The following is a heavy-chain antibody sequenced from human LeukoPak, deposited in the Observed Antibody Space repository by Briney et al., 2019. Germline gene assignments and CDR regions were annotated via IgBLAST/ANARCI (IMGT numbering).Heavy chain of an antibody. Sequence: GGSLRLSCAASGFTFSSYEMNWVRQAPGKGLEGVSYISSSGSTIYYADSVKGRFTISRDNAKNSLYLQMNSLRAEDTAVYYCARGPHYEYYYYYGMDVWGQGTTVTVSS. V-gene: IGHV3-48*03. CDR1: GFTFSSYE. J-gene: IGHJ6*02. CDR3: ARGPHYEYYYYYGMDV. CDR2: ISSSGSTI. D-gene: IGHD4-17*01.